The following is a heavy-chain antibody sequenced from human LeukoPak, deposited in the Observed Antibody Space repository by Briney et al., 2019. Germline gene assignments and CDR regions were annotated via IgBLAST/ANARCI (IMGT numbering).Heavy chain of an antibody. Sequence: PGGSLRLSCAASGFTFSSYAMSWVRQAPGKGLEWVSGISAGTYDADSVRGRFTISRDNSKNTLYLQVNSLRAEDTAVYYCAKGVSKYDFAYWGQGTLVTVSS. J-gene: IGHJ4*02. CDR3: AKGVSKYDFAY. CDR1: GFTFSSYA. V-gene: IGHV3-23*01. CDR2: ISAGT. D-gene: IGHD4-11*01.